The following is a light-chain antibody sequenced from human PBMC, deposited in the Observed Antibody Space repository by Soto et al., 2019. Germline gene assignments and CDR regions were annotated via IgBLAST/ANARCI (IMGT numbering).Light chain of an antibody. J-gene: IGKJ5*01. V-gene: IGKV3-15*01. CDR1: QSVSSN. Sequence: EVLITQYPATLSVSPGERATLSCRASQSVSSNLAWYQQKPGQAPRLLIYGASTRATGIPARFSGIGSGTEFTLTISSLQSEDFAVYYCQQYNNWPPITFGQGTLLEIK. CDR2: GAS. CDR3: QQYNNWPPIT.